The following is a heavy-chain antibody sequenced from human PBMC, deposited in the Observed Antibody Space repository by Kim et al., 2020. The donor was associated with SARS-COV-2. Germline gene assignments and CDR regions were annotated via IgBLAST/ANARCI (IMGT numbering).Heavy chain of an antibody. CDR2: INHSGST. CDR3: ARGPGWGVIN. Sequence: SETLSLTCAVYGGSFSGYYWSWIRQPPGKGLEWIGEINHSGSTNYNPSLKSRVTISVDTSKNQFSLKLSSVTAADTAVYYCARGPGWGVINWGQGTLVTVSS. J-gene: IGHJ4*02. CDR1: GGSFSGYY. V-gene: IGHV4-34*01. D-gene: IGHD3-16*02.